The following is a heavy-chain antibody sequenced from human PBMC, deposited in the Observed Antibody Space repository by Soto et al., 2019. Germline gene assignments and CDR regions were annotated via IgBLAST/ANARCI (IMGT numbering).Heavy chain of an antibody. CDR2: INHSGST. D-gene: IGHD5-18*01. CDR3: ARDRLMATAGTARHYFGLDV. V-gene: IGHV4-34*01. J-gene: IGHJ6*02. Sequence: PSETLSLTCAVYGGSFSGYYWSWIRQPPGKGLEWIGEINHSGSTNYNPSLKSQVTISVDTSKNQFSLNLSSVTAADTAVYYCARDRLMATAGTARHYFGLDVWGQGTTVTVSS. CDR1: GGSFSGYY.